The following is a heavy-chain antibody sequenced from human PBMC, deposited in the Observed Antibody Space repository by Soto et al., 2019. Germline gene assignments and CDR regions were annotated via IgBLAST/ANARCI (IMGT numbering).Heavy chain of an antibody. Sequence: QVQLVQSGAEVKKPGASVKVSCKASGYTFTGYYMHWVRQAPGQGLEWMGWINPNRGGANYAQKFQGWITITRDTSIRTAYMELSRQRSDDTAVYYCARGGARISSRGGHPNMGWFDPWGQGTLVTVSS. CDR1: GYTFTGYY. D-gene: IGHD2-15*01. CDR2: INPNRGGA. V-gene: IGHV1-2*04. J-gene: IGHJ5*02. CDR3: ARGGARISSRGGHPNMGWFDP.